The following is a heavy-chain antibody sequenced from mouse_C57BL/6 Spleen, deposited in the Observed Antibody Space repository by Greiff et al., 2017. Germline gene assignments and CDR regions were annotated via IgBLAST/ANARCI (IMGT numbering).Heavy chain of an antibody. CDR1: GYTFTSYW. J-gene: IGHJ2*01. CDR3: ARGDSFTKVVAYYFDY. CDR2: IHPNSGST. Sequence: QVQLQQPGAELVKPGASVKLSCKASGYTFTSYWMHWVKQRPGQGLEWIGMIHPNSGSTNYNEKFKSKATLTVDKSSSTAYMQLSSLTSEDSADYSGARGDSFTKVVAYYFDYWGQGTTLTVSS. V-gene: IGHV1-64*01. D-gene: IGHD1-1*01.